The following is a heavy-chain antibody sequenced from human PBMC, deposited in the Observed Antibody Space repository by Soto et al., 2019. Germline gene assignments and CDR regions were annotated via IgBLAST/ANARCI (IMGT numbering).Heavy chain of an antibody. Sequence: QVQLVQSGAEVKKPGASVKVSCKASGYTFTSYAMHWVRQAPGQRLEWMGWINAGNGNTKYSQKFQGRVTITRDTAASTAYMEPSSLRSEDTAVYYCARSTCIAVRGGYWVQGTLVTVSS. CDR1: GYTFTSYA. J-gene: IGHJ4*02. V-gene: IGHV1-3*01. CDR3: ARSTCIAVRGGY. D-gene: IGHD6-19*01. CDR2: INAGNGNT.